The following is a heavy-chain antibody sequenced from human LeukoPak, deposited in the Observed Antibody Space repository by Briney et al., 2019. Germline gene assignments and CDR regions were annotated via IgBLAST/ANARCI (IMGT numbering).Heavy chain of an antibody. CDR3: AKDKGGSYDY. CDR1: GFTFSSYW. J-gene: IGHJ4*02. V-gene: IGHV3-74*01. CDR2: INSDGTIT. D-gene: IGHD1-26*01. Sequence: PGGSLRLSCTASGFTFSSYWMHWVRQAPGKGLVWVSRINSDGTITIYADSVKGRFTISRDNARNTLYLQMNSLRAEDTAVYYCAKDKGGSYDYWGQGTLVTVSS.